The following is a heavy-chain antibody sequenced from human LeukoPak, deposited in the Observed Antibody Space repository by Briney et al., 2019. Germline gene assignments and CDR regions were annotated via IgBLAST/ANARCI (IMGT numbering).Heavy chain of an antibody. CDR2: ISGSGGST. CDR1: GFTFSSYA. V-gene: IGHV3-23*01. CDR3: AKDRSGGGDYYFGMDV. J-gene: IGHJ6*02. D-gene: IGHD6-19*01. Sequence: GGSLRLSCAASGFTFSSYAMSWVRQAPGKGLEWVSAISGSGGSTYYADSVKGRFTISRDNSKNTLYLQMNSLRAEDTAVYYCAKDRSGGGDYYFGMDVWGQGTTVTVSS.